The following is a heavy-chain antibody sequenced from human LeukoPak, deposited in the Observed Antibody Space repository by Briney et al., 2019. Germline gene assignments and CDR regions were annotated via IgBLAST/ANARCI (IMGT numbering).Heavy chain of an antibody. CDR2: ISIYNVNT. D-gene: IGHD3-16*02. V-gene: IGHV1-18*01. CDR3: ARLRWGELSFFDY. Sequence: GASVKVSCKASGYTFTSYGISWVRQAPGQGLEWTGWISIYNVNTKYTQELQGRVTMTTDTSTSTAYMELRSLRSDDTAVYYCARLRWGELSFFDYWGQGALVTVSS. CDR1: GYTFTSYG. J-gene: IGHJ4*02.